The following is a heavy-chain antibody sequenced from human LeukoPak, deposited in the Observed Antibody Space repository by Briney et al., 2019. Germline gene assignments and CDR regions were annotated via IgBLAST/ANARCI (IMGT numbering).Heavy chain of an antibody. D-gene: IGHD6-13*01. CDR2: ISGSGGST. CDR3: AKDGRYSSSWYGED. Sequence: GGSLRLSCAASGFTFSSYAMSWVRQAPGKGLEWVSAISGSGGSTYYADSVKGRFTISRDNSKNTLYLQMNSLRAEDTAVYYCAKDGRYSSSWYGEDWGQGTLVTVSS. J-gene: IGHJ4*02. CDR1: GFTFSSYA. V-gene: IGHV3-23*01.